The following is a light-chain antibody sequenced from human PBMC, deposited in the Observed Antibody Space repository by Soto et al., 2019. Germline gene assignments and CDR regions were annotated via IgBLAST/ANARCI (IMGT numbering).Light chain of an antibody. V-gene: IGKV1-5*03. CDR2: KAS. CDR1: QSISSW. J-gene: IGKJ1*01. CDR3: QQYNRYSWT. Sequence: DIKMTQSPSTLSASVGDRVTITCRASQSISSWLAWYQQKPGKAPKVLIYKASSLESGVPSRFSGSGSGTEFTLTISSLQPDDFATYYCQQYNRYSWTFGQGTKVEIK.